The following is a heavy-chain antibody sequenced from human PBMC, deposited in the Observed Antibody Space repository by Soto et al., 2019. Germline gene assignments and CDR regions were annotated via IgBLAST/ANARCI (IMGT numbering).Heavy chain of an antibody. CDR2: ISYDGSNK. J-gene: IGHJ6*02. D-gene: IGHD1-26*01. Sequence: QVQLVESGGGVVQPGRSLRLSCAASGFTFSSYGMHWVRQAPGKGLVWVAVISYDGSNKYYADSVKGRFTISRDNSKNTLYLQMNSLRAEDTAVYYCAKEGGSYYVGEVGYGMDVWGQGTTVTVSS. CDR1: GFTFSSYG. CDR3: AKEGGSYYVGEVGYGMDV. V-gene: IGHV3-30*18.